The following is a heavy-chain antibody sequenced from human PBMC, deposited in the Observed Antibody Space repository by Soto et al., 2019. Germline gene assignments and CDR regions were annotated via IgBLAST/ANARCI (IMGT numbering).Heavy chain of an antibody. CDR2: ISGSGGST. V-gene: IGHV3-23*01. D-gene: IGHD4-17*01. Sequence: HPGGSLRLSCAASGFTFSSYAMSWVRQAPGKGLEWVSAISGSGGSTYYADSVKGRFTISRDNSKNTLYLQMNSLRAEDTAVYYCAKKGGDYAVYYYYMDVWGKGTTVTVSS. CDR3: AKKGGDYAVYYYYMDV. J-gene: IGHJ6*03. CDR1: GFTFSSYA.